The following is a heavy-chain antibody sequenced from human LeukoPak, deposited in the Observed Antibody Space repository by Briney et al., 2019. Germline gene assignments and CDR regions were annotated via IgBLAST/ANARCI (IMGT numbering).Heavy chain of an antibody. D-gene: IGHD6-13*01. CDR2: ISAYNGNT. CDR1: GYTFTSYG. CDR3: ARGVRGLYSSSWYWFDP. Sequence: GASVKASCKASGYTFTSYGISWVRQAPGQGLEWMGWISAYNGNTNYAQKLQGRVTMTTDTSTSTAYMELSSLRSDDTAVYYCARGVRGLYSSSWYWFDPWGQGTLVTVSS. V-gene: IGHV1-18*01. J-gene: IGHJ5*02.